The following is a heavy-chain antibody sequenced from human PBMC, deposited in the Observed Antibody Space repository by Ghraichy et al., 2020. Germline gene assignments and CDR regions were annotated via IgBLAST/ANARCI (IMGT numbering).Heavy chain of an antibody. CDR1: GGTFSSYA. D-gene: IGHD5-18*01. CDR3: ARDRPRSDTAMEYYFDY. J-gene: IGHJ4*02. V-gene: IGHV1-69*04. Sequence: SVKVSCKASGGTFSSYAISWVRQAPGQGLEWMGRIIPILGIANYAQKFQGRVTITADKSTSTAYMELSSLRSEDTAVYYCARDRPRSDTAMEYYFDYWGQGTLVTVSS. CDR2: IIPILGIA.